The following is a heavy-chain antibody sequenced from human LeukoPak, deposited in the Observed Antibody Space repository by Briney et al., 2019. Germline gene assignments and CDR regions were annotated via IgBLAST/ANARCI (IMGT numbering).Heavy chain of an antibody. D-gene: IGHD3-16*02. CDR2: IYYSGST. Sequence: PSQTLSLTCTVSGGSISSGDYYWSWIRQPPGKGLEWIGYIYYSGSTYYNPSLKSRVTISVDTSKNQFSLKLSSVTAADTAVYYCARDRGDDYVWGSYRYMDYWGQGTLVTVSS. CDR1: GGSISSGDYY. CDR3: ARDRGDDYVWGSYRYMDY. V-gene: IGHV4-30-4*01. J-gene: IGHJ4*02.